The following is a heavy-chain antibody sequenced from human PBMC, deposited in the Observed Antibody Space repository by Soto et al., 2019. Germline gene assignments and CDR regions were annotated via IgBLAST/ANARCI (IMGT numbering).Heavy chain of an antibody. J-gene: IGHJ6*02. Sequence: WGSLRLSCSASGFTFSSYGMHWGRQAPGKGLEWVAVISYDGSNKYYADSVKGRFTISRDNSKNTLYLQMNSLRAEDTAVYYCAKDEGAGYGMDAWGQGTTVTVSS. D-gene: IGHD6-19*01. CDR3: AKDEGAGYGMDA. CDR1: GFTFSSYG. V-gene: IGHV3-30*18. CDR2: ISYDGSNK.